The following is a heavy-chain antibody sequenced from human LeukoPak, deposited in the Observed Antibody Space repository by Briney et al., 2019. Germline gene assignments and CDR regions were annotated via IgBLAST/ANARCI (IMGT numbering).Heavy chain of an antibody. D-gene: IGHD3-22*01. J-gene: IGHJ4*02. CDR1: GFTFSSYG. V-gene: IGHV3-33*01. CDR3: ARSGYYYDSSGYYRFDY. CDR2: IWYDGSNK. Sequence: PGGSLRLSCAASGFTFSSYGMHWVPQAPGKGLEWVAVIWYDGSNKYYADSVKGRFTISRDNSKNTLYLQMNSLRAEDTAVYYCARSGYYYDSSGYYRFDYWGQGTLVTVSS.